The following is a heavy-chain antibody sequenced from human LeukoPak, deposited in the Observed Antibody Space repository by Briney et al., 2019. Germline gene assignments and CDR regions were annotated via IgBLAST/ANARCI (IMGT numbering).Heavy chain of an antibody. J-gene: IGHJ5*02. V-gene: IGHV4-59*08. Sequence: PSETLSLTCTVSGGSISSYYWSWIRQPPGKGLEWIGYIYYSGSTNYNPSLKSRVTISVDTSKNQFSLRLNSVTAADTAVYYCARSPTVNCRFGFDPWGQGTLVTVSA. CDR1: GGSISSYY. CDR2: IYYSGST. CDR3: ARSPTVNCRFGFDP. D-gene: IGHD2-21*01.